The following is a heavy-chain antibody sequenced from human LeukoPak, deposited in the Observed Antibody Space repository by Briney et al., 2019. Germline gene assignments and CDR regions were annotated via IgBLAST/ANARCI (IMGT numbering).Heavy chain of an antibody. CDR1: GFTFSSYG. D-gene: IGHD1-26*01. J-gene: IGHJ4*02. CDR2: ISYDGSNK. V-gene: IGHV3-30*18. CDR3: AKDGDQYSGSYYYFDY. Sequence: GRSLRLSCAASGFTFSSYGMHRVRQAPGKGLEWVAVISYDGSNKYYADSVKGRFTISRDNSKNTLYLQMNSLRAEDTAVYYCAKDGDQYSGSYYYFDYWGQGTLVTVSS.